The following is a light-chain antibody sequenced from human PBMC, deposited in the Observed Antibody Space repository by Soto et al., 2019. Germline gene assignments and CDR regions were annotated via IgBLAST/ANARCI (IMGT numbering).Light chain of an antibody. V-gene: IGLV1-44*01. CDR1: SSNIGSIT. J-gene: IGLJ2*01. CDR3: AAWDDSLNGVV. Sequence: QSVLTQPPSASGTPGQRVTISCSGSSSNIGSITVNWYQQLPGTAPKLLIYSNDQRPSGVPDRFSGSKSGTSASLAISGLPSEDEADYYCAAWDDSLNGVVIGGGTKLTVL. CDR2: SND.